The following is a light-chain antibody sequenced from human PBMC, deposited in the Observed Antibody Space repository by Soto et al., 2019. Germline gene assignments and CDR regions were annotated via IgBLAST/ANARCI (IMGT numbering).Light chain of an antibody. J-gene: IGKJ1*01. V-gene: IGKV3-20*01. CDR1: QSVSNNY. CDR3: QQYGSSPRT. Sequence: EIVLTQSPGTLSLSPGERATLSCRASQSVSNNYLAWYQQKPGQAPRLLIYGASSRATGIPDSFSGSGSGTDFNLTISRLETEDFAVYYCQQYGSSPRTFGQGTKVEIK. CDR2: GAS.